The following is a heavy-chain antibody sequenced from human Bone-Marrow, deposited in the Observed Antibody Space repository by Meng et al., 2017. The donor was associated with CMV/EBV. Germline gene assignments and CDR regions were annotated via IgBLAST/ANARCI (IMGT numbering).Heavy chain of an antibody. CDR1: GYTFTTYS. D-gene: IGHD1-1*01. CDR2: ISPYNGNT. V-gene: IGHV1-18*01. Sequence: ASVKVSCKASGYTFTTYSITWVRQAPGQGLEWMGWISPYNGNTDYAQKFQGRVTMTTDESTSTAYMELSRLRSDDTAVYYCARDRALERRGQPDYWGQGTLVTVSS. CDR3: ARDRALERRGQPDY. J-gene: IGHJ4*02.